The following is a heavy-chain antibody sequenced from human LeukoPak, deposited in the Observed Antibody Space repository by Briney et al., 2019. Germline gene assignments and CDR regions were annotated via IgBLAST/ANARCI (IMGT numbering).Heavy chain of an antibody. CDR3: ATTGDRRGDY. V-gene: IGHV3-9*01. Sequence: PGGSLRLSCAASGFSFDDYALHWVRQAPGKGLERVSGISWNSGNIGYADSVKGRFTISRDNAKNSLYLQMNSLRAEDTALYYCATTGDRRGDYWGQGTLVTVSS. CDR1: GFSFDDYA. D-gene: IGHD3-16*01. J-gene: IGHJ4*02. CDR2: ISWNSGNI.